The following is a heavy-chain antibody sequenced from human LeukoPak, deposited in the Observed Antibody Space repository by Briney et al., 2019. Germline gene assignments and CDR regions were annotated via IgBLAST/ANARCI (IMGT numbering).Heavy chain of an antibody. CDR3: ARGELELWFDP. CDR2: INHSGST. CDR1: GGSFSGYY. D-gene: IGHD6-6*01. Sequence: SETLSLTCAVYGGSFSGYYWSWIRQPPGKGLEWIGEINHSGSTNYNPSLKSRVTISVDTSKNQFSLKLSSVTAADTAVYYCARGELELWFDPWGQGTLVTVSS. J-gene: IGHJ5*02. V-gene: IGHV4-34*01.